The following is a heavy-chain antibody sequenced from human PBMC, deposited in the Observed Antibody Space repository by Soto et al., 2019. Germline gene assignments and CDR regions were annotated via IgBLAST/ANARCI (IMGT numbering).Heavy chain of an antibody. CDR1: GGSVSGGSYF. CDR2: FYYSGST. V-gene: IGHV4-61*01. D-gene: IGHD1-1*01. Sequence: SETLSLTCTVSGGSVSGGSYFWSWVRQPPGKGLEWIGYFYYSGSTKYNPSLKSRVTILEDTSKNQFSLKLNSVTAADTAVYYCAREARMGTFDYWGQGALVTVSS. CDR3: AREARMGTFDY. J-gene: IGHJ4*02.